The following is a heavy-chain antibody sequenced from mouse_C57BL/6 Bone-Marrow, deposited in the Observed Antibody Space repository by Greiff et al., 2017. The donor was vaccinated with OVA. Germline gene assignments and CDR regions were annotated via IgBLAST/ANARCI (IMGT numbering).Heavy chain of an antibody. Sequence: EVHLVESGPELVKPGASVKMSCKASGYTFTDYNMHWVKQSHGKSLEWIGYINPNNGGTSYNQKFKGKATLTVNKSSSTAYMELRSLTSEDSAVYYCARGYYGSSFDYWGQGTTLTVSS. D-gene: IGHD1-1*01. J-gene: IGHJ2*01. V-gene: IGHV1-22*01. CDR3: ARGYYGSSFDY. CDR2: INPNNGGT. CDR1: GYTFTDYN.